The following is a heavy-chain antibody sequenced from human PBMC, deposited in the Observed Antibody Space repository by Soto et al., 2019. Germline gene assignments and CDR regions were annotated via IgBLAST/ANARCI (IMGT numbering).Heavy chain of an antibody. CDR2: IRSKDYGGTT. CDR3: TREIPYFDS. Sequence: LRLSCATSGFTFGYFSISWVRQAPGRGLEWVGFIRSKDYGGTTEYAASVKGRFAISRDDSTGIAYLQMNSLKIEDTAVYYCTREIPYFDSWGQGTLVTVSS. J-gene: IGHJ4*02. CDR1: GFTFGYFS. V-gene: IGHV3-49*02.